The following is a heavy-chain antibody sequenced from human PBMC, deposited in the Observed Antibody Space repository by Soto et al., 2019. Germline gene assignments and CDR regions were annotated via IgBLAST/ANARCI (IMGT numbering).Heavy chain of an antibody. J-gene: IGHJ4*02. D-gene: IGHD5-18*01. CDR1: GFTFSTYG. V-gene: IGHV3-33*01. CDR2: IWYDGSNK. Sequence: SGGSLRLSCAASGFTFSTYGMHWVRQAPGKGLEWVAVIWYDGSNKYYADSVKGRFTISRDNSKNTLYLQMNSLRAEDTAVYYCARSPAGYSYGYGADNWGQGTLVTVSS. CDR3: ARSPAGYSYGYGADN.